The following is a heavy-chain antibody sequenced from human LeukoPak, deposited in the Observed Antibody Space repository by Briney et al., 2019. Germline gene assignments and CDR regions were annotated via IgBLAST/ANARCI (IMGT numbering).Heavy chain of an antibody. V-gene: IGHV3-7*01. CDR2: IKQDGSEK. CDR3: ARDGGSYYEAFDY. D-gene: IGHD1-26*01. Sequence: GGSLRLSCAASGFTFSSYWMSWVRQAPGKGLEWVANIKQDGSEKYYVDSVKGRFTISRDSAKNSLYLQMNSLRAEDTAVYYCARDGGSYYEAFDYWGQGTLVTVSS. CDR1: GFTFSSYW. J-gene: IGHJ4*02.